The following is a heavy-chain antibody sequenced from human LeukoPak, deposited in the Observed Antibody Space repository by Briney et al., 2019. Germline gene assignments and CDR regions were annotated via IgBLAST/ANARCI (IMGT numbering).Heavy chain of an antibody. V-gene: IGHV3-72*01. J-gene: IGHJ4*02. CDR2: TRNKANSYTT. Sequence: GGSLRLSCAASGFTFSDHYMDWVRQAPGKGLEWVGRTRNKANSYTTVYAASVKGRFTISRDESENSLLLQMNSLKTEDTAVYYCAGGYNSFDSWGQGTLVTVPS. D-gene: IGHD1-1*01. CDR1: GFTFSDHY. CDR3: AGGYNSFDS.